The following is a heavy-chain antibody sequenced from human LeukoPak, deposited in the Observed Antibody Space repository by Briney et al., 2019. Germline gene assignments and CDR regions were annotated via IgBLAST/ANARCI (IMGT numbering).Heavy chain of an antibody. CDR3: ARGGDSAFDI. CDR1: GFTFSSYS. V-gene: IGHV3-21*01. CDR2: ISSSSSYI. J-gene: IGHJ3*02. Sequence: GGSLRLSCAAAGFTFSSYSMNWVRQAPGKGLEWVSSISSSSSYIYYADSVKGRFTISRDNAKNSLYLQMNSLRAEDTAVYYCARGGDSAFDIWGQGTMVTVSS. D-gene: IGHD2-21*02.